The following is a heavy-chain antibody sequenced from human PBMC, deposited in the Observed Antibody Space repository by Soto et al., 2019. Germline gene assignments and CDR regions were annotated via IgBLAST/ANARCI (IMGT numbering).Heavy chain of an antibody. CDR2: IYYSGST. CDR1: GGSISSSSYY. CDR3: ARHPVVVLWFGDHIGGAFDI. D-gene: IGHD3-10*01. V-gene: IGHV4-39*01. J-gene: IGHJ3*02. Sequence: PSETLSLTCTVSGGSISSSSYYWGWIRQPPGKGLEWIGSIYYSGSTYYNPSLKSRVTISVDTSKNQFSLKLSSVTAADTAVYYCARHPVVVLWFGDHIGGAFDIWGQGTMVTVSS.